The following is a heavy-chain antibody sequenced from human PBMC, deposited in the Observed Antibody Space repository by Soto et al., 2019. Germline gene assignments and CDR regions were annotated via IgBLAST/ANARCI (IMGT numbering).Heavy chain of an antibody. Sequence: SETLSLTCTVSGGSINSYYWSWIRQPPGKGLEWIGYIYYSGSTNYNPSLKSRVTISVDTSKNQFSLKLSSVTAADTAVYYRARVPDYWGQGILVTVSS. J-gene: IGHJ4*02. CDR1: GGSINSYY. CDR2: IYYSGST. CDR3: ARVPDY. V-gene: IGHV4-59*12. D-gene: IGHD2-2*01.